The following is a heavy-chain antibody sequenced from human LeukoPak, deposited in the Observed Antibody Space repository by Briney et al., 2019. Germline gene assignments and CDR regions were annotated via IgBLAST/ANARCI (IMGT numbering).Heavy chain of an antibody. D-gene: IGHD3-10*01. CDR2: ISSASTI. CDR3: ASYFGDLGQKKDYFDY. CDR1: GFTFSSYS. J-gene: IGHJ4*02. V-gene: IGHV3-48*02. Sequence: GGSLRLSCAASGFTFSSYSMNWVRQAPGKGLEWVSYISSASTIYYADSVQGRFTISRDNAKNSLFLQMNILRDEDTAVYYCASYFGDLGQKKDYFDYWGQGTLVTVSS.